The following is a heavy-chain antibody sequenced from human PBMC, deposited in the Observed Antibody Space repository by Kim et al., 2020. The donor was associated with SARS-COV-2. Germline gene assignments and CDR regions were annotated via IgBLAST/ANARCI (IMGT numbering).Heavy chain of an antibody. D-gene: IGHD3-10*01. CDR3: ARGPLWLWFGELNAFDI. Sequence: ASVKVSCKASGYTFTSYAMHWVRQAPGQRLEWMGWINAGNGNTKYSQKFQGRVTITRDTSASTAYMELSSLRSEDTAVYYCARGPLWLWFGELNAFDIWGQGTMVTVSS. CDR1: GYTFTSYA. V-gene: IGHV1-3*01. J-gene: IGHJ3*02. CDR2: INAGNGNT.